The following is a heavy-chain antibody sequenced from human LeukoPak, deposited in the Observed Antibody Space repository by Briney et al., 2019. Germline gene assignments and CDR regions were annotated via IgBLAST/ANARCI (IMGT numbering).Heavy chain of an antibody. V-gene: IGHV3-48*04. CDR1: GFTFRTYG. CDR2: INSNSDTV. CDR3: AKRNEINTIFGVVINFMDV. J-gene: IGHJ6*03. Sequence: GGSLRLSCAASGFTFRTYGMNWVRQAPEKGLEWISYINSNSDTVHYSNSVEGRFTISRDNAKNSLYLQMNSLRAEDTAIYYCAKRNEINTIFGVVINFMDVWGKGTTVTVSS. D-gene: IGHD3-3*01.